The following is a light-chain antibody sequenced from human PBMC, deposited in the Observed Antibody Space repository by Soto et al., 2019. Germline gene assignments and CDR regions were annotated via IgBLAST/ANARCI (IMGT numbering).Light chain of an antibody. Sequence: QPVLTQPSSLSASPGASASLTCTLRSGINVGTYRIYWYQQKPGSPPQYLLRYKSDSDKQQGSGVPSRFSGSKDASANAGILLLSGLQSEDEADYYCMIWHSSAVVFGGGTKLTVL. J-gene: IGLJ2*01. V-gene: IGLV5-45*02. CDR1: SGINVGTYR. CDR3: MIWHSSAVV. CDR2: YKSDSDK.